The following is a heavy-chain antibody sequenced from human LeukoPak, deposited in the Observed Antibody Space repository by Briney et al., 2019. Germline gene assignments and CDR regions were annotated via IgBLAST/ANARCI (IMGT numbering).Heavy chain of an antibody. CDR2: INAGNGNT. Sequence: ASVKVSCKASGYTFTSYAMHWVRQAPGQRLEWMGWINAGNGNTKYSQEFQGRVTITRDTSASTAYMELSSLRSEDMAVYYCARGVRGAPGNWFDPWGQGTLVTVSS. CDR3: ARGVRGAPGNWFDP. J-gene: IGHJ5*02. V-gene: IGHV1-3*03. CDR1: GYTFTSYA. D-gene: IGHD5-12*01.